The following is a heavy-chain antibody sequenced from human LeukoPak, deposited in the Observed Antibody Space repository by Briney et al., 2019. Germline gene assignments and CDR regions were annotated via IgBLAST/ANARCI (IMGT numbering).Heavy chain of an antibody. CDR3: ARVRLNCSGGSCYSVGSSPAFDI. CDR1: GYTFTSYG. D-gene: IGHD2-15*01. V-gene: IGHV1-18*01. Sequence: RASVKVSCKASGYTFTSYGISWVRQAPGQGLEWMGWISAYNGNTNYAQKLQGRATMTTARSTSTAYMELRSLRSDDTAVYYCARVRLNCSGGSCYSVGSSPAFDIWGQGTMVTVSS. J-gene: IGHJ3*02. CDR2: ISAYNGNT.